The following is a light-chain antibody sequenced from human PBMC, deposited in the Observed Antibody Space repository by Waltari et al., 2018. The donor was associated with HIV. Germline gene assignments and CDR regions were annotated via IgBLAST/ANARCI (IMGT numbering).Light chain of an antibody. CDR3: QSYDSSLSVWV. J-gene: IGLJ3*02. CDR1: SSNIGAGYD. CDR2: GNS. V-gene: IGLV1-40*01. Sequence: QSVLTQPPSVSGAPGQRVTISCTGSSSNIGAGYDLHWYQPIPGTAPKLLIYGNSHRPSGVPDRFSGSKSGTSASLAITGLQAEDEADYYCQSYDSSLSVWVFGGGTKLTVL.